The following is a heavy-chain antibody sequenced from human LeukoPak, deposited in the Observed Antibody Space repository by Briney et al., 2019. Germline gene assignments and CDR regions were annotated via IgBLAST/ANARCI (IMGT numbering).Heavy chain of an antibody. CDR1: GYSFTSYW. CDR2: IYPGDSDT. V-gene: IGHV5-51*01. J-gene: IGHJ4*02. Sequence: GESLKISCKGSGYSFTSYWIGWVRQMPGKGLEWMGIIYPGDSDTRYSPSFQGQVTISADKSISTAYLQWSSLKASDTAMYYCARQALYYYDSSGYYDYWAQGTLVTVSS. D-gene: IGHD3-22*01. CDR3: ARQALYYYDSSGYYDY.